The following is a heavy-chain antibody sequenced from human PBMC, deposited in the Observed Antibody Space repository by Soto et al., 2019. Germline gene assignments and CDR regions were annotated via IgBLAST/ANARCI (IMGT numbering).Heavy chain of an antibody. CDR1: GYAFTGHY. Sequence: VASRKGCFKAYGYAFTGHYIHWVSQAPEQGPEWVGEIGPARGEARFAQTCQGGVALTRDTSINTVYMEIRNLSPDNTPVYYCGRVRSGQIVVFYWGQGTQVSVYS. CDR2: IGPARGEA. J-gene: IGHJ4*02. V-gene: IGHV1-2*02. D-gene: IGHD3-22*01. CDR3: GRVRSGQIVVFY.